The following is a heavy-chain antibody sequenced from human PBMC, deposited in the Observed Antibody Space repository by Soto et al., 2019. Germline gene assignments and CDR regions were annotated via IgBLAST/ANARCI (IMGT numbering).Heavy chain of an antibody. CDR2: INAGNGNT. Sequence: GASVKVSCKASGYTFTSYAMHWVRQAPGQRLEWMGWINAGNGNTKYSQKFQGRVTITRDTSASTAYMELSSLRSEDTAVYYCARDLGGYCSGGSCPFFDYWGQGTLVTVSS. CDR1: GYTFTSYA. D-gene: IGHD2-15*01. V-gene: IGHV1-3*01. CDR3: ARDLGGYCSGGSCPFFDY. J-gene: IGHJ4*02.